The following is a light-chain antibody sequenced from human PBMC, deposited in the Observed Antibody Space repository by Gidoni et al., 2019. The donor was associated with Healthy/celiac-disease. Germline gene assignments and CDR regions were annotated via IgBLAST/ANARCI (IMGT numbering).Light chain of an antibody. CDR1: QSISSW. V-gene: IGKV1-5*01. CDR3: QQYNSYPFT. J-gene: IGKJ3*01. CDR2: DAS. Sequence: DIQMTQSPSTLSASVGDRVTITCRASQSISSWSAWYQQKPGKAPKLLIYDASSLESGVPSRFSGSGSGTEFTLTISSLQPDDFATYYCQQYNSYPFTFGPXTKVDIK.